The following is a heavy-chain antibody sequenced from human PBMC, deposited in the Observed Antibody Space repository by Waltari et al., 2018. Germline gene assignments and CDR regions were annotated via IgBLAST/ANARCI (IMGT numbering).Heavy chain of an antibody. CDR3: SRVRSGSYFVMARSWFDP. D-gene: IGHD1-26*01. J-gene: IGHJ5*02. Sequence: QVQLQESGPGLVKPSQTLSLTCTVSGGSISSGDYYWSWIRQPPGKGLEWIGYIYYRGSTYYNPSLKSRVTISVDTSKNQFSLKLSSVTAADTAVYYCSRVRSGSYFVMARSWFDPWRQGTLVTVSS. CDR1: GGSISSGDYY. CDR2: IYYRGST. V-gene: IGHV4-30-4*08.